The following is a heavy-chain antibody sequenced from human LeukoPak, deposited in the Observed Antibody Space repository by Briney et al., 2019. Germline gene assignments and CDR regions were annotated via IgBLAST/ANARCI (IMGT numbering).Heavy chain of an antibody. V-gene: IGHV4-34*01. CDR3: TRMTTGHDY. J-gene: IGHJ4*02. Sequence: PSETLSLTCAVSGVSFNYYYWSWVRQTPGKGLEWIGEINHSGYTNDSPSLKSRVTPSIDTSRKQFSLNLRSVTVADTGIYYCTRMTTGHDYWGQGTLVTVSS. D-gene: IGHD4-17*01. CDR2: INHSGYT. CDR1: GVSFNYYY.